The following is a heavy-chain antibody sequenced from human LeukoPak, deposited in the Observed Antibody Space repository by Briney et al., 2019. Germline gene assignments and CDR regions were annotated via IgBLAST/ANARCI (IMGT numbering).Heavy chain of an antibody. J-gene: IGHJ6*04. Sequence: GGSLRLSCAASGFTFSHYGMHWVRQAPGKGLEWVAVISYDGSNPYYVDSVKGRFTISRDDSKNTLFLQMNSLRAEDTAVYYCAELGITMIGGVWGKGTTVTISS. D-gene: IGHD3-10*02. CDR3: AELGITMIGGV. V-gene: IGHV3-30*18. CDR1: GFTFSHYG. CDR2: ISYDGSNP.